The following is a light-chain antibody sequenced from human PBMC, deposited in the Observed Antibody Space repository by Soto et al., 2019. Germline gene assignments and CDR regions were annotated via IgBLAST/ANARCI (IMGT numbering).Light chain of an antibody. CDR3: QQYNNWFRS. CDR2: GPS. Sequence: EILMTQAPSTLSLSPGQRATLSYTDSQSVSSNLAWYPPEPAQAPRLLIYGPSTRPTVIPVRFSGSGSGTEFTLTISRLQSEDFAVYYCQQYNNWFRSFGQGSKV. V-gene: IGKV3-15*01. CDR1: QSVSSN. J-gene: IGKJ1*01.